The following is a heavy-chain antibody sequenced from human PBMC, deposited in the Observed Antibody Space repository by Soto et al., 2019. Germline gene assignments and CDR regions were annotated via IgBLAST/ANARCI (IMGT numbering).Heavy chain of an antibody. CDR1: GFMFDNYA. D-gene: IGHD3-22*01. CDR2: ISGSGHGT. Sequence: EVTLLESGGGLVPPGASARLSCITSGFMFDNYAMSWVRQSPGRGLEWVAAISGSGHGTVYTQSVQGRLIISRDKSKKTLFLQMNNLRDEDTAVYYCAKGRYFDTSGGCANYWGLGTLVSVSA. V-gene: IGHV3-23*01. CDR3: AKGRYFDTSGGCANY. J-gene: IGHJ4*02.